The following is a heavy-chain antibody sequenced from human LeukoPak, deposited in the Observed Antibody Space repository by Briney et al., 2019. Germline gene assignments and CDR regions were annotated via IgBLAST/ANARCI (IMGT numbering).Heavy chain of an antibody. CDR1: GFTFSSYA. CDR3: ARDPSKTNYYETNAFEI. J-gene: IGHJ3*02. D-gene: IGHD3-22*01. V-gene: IGHV3-30-3*01. CDR2: ISYDGSNK. Sequence: GGSLRLSRAASGFTFSSYAMHWVRQAPGKGLEWVAVISYDGSNKYYADSVKGRFTISRDNSKNTLYLQMNSLRAEDTAVYYCARDPSKTNYYETNAFEIWAKGQWSPSLQ.